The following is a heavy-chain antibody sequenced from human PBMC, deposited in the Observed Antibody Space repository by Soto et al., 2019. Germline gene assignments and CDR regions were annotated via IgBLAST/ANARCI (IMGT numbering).Heavy chain of an antibody. V-gene: IGHV3-64*01. CDR3: ARRVPFGYGMDV. CDR1: GFTFSSYA. D-gene: IGHD3-16*01. CDR2: ITSTGGNT. Sequence: EVQLVESGGGLVLPGGSLRLSCAASGFTFSSYAMHWVRQARGMALECVSAITSTGGNTDYANSVKGRFTISRDNSKNTLYLQMGSLRAEDMAVYYCARRVPFGYGMDVWGQGTTVTVS. J-gene: IGHJ6*02.